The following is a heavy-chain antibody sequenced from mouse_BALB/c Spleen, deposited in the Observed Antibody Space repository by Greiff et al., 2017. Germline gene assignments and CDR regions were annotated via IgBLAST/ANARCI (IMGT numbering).Heavy chain of an antibody. Sequence: EVQGVESGGGLVQPGGSLKLSCAASGFTFSSYTMSWVRQTPEKRLEWVAYISNGGGSTYYPDTVKGRFTISRDNAKNTLYLQMSSLKSEDTAMYYCARQSLGYAMDYWGQGTSVTVSS. V-gene: IGHV5-12-2*01. CDR1: GFTFSSYT. CDR2: ISNGGGST. J-gene: IGHJ4*01. CDR3: ARQSLGYAMDY. D-gene: IGHD6-5*01.